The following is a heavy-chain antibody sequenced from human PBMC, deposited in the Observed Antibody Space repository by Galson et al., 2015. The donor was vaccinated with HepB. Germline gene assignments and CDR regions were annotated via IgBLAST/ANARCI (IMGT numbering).Heavy chain of an antibody. CDR3: ARDRSSGSPVDY. J-gene: IGHJ4*02. V-gene: IGHV3-21*01. CDR2: ISSSSSYI. CDR1: GFTFSSYS. Sequence: SLRLSCAASGFTFSSYSMNWVRQAPGKGLEWVSSISSSSSYIYYADSVKGRFTISRDNAKNSLYLQMNSLRAEDTAVYYCARDRSSGSPVDYWGQGTLVTVSS. D-gene: IGHD6-19*01.